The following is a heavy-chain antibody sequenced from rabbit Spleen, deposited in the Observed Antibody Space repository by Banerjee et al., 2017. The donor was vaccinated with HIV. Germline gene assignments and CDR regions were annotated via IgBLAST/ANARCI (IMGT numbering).Heavy chain of an antibody. CDR2: GYPDGIGST. J-gene: IGHJ4*01. Sequence: QQLVESGGDMVKPGASLTLTCTASGFSFSTSYYICWVRQAPGKGLEWIGCGYPDGIGSTAYASWAKGRFTISKSSSTTVTLQMTSLTAADTATYFCARGSAAMTMVITGFYLTLWGQGTLVTVS. CDR3: ARGSAAMTMVITGFYLTL. CDR1: GFSFSTSYY. V-gene: IGHV1S40*01. D-gene: IGHD2-1*01.